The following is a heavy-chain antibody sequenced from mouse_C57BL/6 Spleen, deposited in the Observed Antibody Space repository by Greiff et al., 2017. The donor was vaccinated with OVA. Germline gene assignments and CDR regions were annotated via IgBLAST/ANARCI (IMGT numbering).Heavy chain of an antibody. CDR3: ARHEDQYYGSSWGWFAY. D-gene: IGHD1-1*01. V-gene: IGHV1-62-2*01. J-gene: IGHJ3*01. Sequence: QVQLQQSGAELVKPGASVKLSCKASGYTFTEYTIHWVKQRSGQGLEWIGWFYPGSGSIKYNEKFKDKATLTADKSSSTVYMELSRLTSEDSAVYFCARHEDQYYGSSWGWFAYWGQGTLVTVSA. CDR2: FYPGSGSI. CDR1: GYTFTEYT.